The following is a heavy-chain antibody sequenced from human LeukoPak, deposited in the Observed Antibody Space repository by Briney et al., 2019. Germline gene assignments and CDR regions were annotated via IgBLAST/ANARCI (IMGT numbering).Heavy chain of an antibody. D-gene: IGHD5-18*01. CDR1: GYTFTGYY. J-gene: IGHJ6*02. V-gene: IGHV1-2*02. CDR2: INPNSGGT. CDR3: ARGIQLRLYYYYYGMDV. Sequence: ASVKVSCKASGYTFTGYYMHWVRQAPGQGLEWMGWINPNSGGTNYAQKFQGRVTMTRDTSISTAYMELSRLRSDDTAVYYCARGIQLRLYYYYYGMDVWGQGTTVTVSS.